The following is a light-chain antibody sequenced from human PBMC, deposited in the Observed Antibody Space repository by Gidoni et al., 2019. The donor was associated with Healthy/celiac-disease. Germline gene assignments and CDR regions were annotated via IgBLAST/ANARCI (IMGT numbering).Light chain of an antibody. CDR2: GAS. V-gene: IGKV3-15*01. Sequence: ALTPSPATLSLSPGEIATLTCSASHSVSSNLAWYQQQPGQPPRLLIYGASTRATGIPARFSGSGSGTEFTLTISSLQSEDFAVYYCQQYNNWPPSTFGQGTKVEIK. J-gene: IGKJ1*01. CDR3: QQYNNWPPST. CDR1: HSVSSN.